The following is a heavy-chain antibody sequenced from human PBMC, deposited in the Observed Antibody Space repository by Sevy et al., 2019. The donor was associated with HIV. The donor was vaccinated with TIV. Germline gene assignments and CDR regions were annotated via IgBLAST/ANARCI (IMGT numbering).Heavy chain of an antibody. V-gene: IGHV3-30-3*01. Sequence: GGSLRLSCAASGFTFSSYAMHWVRQAPGKGLEWVAVISYDGSNKYYADSVKGRFTISRDNSKNTLYLQMNSLRAEDTAVYYCARDIGDYVGYYYGMDVWGQGTTVTVSS. CDR1: GFTFSSYA. CDR2: ISYDGSNK. D-gene: IGHD4-17*01. J-gene: IGHJ6*02. CDR3: ARDIGDYVGYYYGMDV.